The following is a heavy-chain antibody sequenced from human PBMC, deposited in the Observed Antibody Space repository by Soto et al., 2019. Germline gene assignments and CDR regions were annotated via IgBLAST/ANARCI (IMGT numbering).Heavy chain of an antibody. CDR2: ISYDGSNK. CDR1: GFTFNTYG. J-gene: IGHJ4*02. Sequence: QVQLVESGGAVVQPGKSLRLSCAASGFTFNTYGMYWVRQAPGKGLAWVAAISYDGSNKYHADSVKGRFTISRDNSKNTLYLQMNSLRVEYTAVYYCAKDIVRYTYGACDFWGQGARVTVSS. D-gene: IGHD5-18*01. V-gene: IGHV3-30*18. CDR3: AKDIVRYTYGACDF.